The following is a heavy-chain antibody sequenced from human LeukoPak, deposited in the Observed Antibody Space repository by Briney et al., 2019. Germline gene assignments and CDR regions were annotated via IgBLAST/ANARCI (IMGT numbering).Heavy chain of an antibody. CDR1: GGSISSSSYY. CDR3: ARHCGGDCYSGLWFDP. D-gene: IGHD2-21*02. J-gene: IGHJ5*02. Sequence: SETLSLTCTVSGGSISSSSYYWGWIRQPPGKGLEWIGSIYYSGGTYYNPSLKSRVTISVDTSKNQFSLKLSSVTAADTAVYYCARHCGGDCYSGLWFDPWGQGTLVTVSS. CDR2: IYYSGGT. V-gene: IGHV4-39*01.